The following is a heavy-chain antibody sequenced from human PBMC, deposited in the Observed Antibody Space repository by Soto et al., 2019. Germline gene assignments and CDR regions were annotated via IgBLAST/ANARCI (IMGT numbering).Heavy chain of an antibody. Sequence: SETLSLTCNVSGGSIRSSSYYWGWIRQPPGKGLEWIGSIYYSGSTYYNPSLKSRVTISVDTSKNQFSLKLSSVTAADTAVYYCARPRGYSYGPIDYWGQGTLVTVSS. J-gene: IGHJ4*02. CDR1: GGSIRSSSYY. CDR2: IYYSGST. D-gene: IGHD5-18*01. V-gene: IGHV4-39*01. CDR3: ARPRGYSYGPIDY.